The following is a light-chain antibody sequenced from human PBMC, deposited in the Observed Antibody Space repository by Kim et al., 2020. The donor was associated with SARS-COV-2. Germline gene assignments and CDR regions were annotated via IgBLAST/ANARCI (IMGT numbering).Light chain of an antibody. V-gene: IGLV3-19*01. CDR1: SLRSYY. CDR3: NSRDSSGNHHVV. CDR2: GKN. J-gene: IGLJ2*01. Sequence: SSELTQDPAVSVDLGQTVRITCQGDSLRSYYASWYQQKPGQAPVLVIYGKNNRPSGIPDRFSGSSSGNTASLTITGAQAEDEADYYCNSRDSSGNHHVVF.